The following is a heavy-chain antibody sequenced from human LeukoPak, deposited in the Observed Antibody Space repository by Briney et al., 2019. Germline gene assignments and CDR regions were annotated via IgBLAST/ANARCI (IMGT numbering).Heavy chain of an antibody. Sequence: KTGGSLRLSCAASGFTVSSNYMSWVRQAPGKGLEWVSVIYSGGSTYYADSVKGRFTISRDNSKSTLYIQMNSLRAEDTAVYYCAKSWCETICYGIYDWGQGTLVTVS. V-gene: IGHV3-53*01. CDR1: GFTVSSNY. D-gene: IGHD2-2*01. CDR2: IYSGGST. J-gene: IGHJ4*02. CDR3: AKSWCETICYGIYD.